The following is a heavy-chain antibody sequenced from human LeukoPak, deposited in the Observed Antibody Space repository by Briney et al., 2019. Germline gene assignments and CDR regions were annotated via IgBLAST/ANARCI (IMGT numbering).Heavy chain of an antibody. V-gene: IGHV4-4*07. CDR2: IYSSGST. Sequence: SETLSLTCTVSGGSISRYYWIWIRQPAGKGLEYIGRIYSSGSTNYNPSLKSRVTMSVDTSKNQFSLKLSSVTAADTAMYYCARAYCSSTSCYTSSTRYYYYIDVWGKGTTVTVSS. CDR1: GGSISRYY. D-gene: IGHD2-2*02. J-gene: IGHJ6*03. CDR3: ARAYCSSTSCYTSSTRYYYYIDV.